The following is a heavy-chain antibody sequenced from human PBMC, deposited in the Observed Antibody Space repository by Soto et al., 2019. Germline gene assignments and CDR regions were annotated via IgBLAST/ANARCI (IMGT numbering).Heavy chain of an antibody. CDR2: IIPIFGTA. V-gene: IGHV1-69*13. CDR3: ARDLTRITIFGVVRKGMDV. CDR1: GGTFSSYA. J-gene: IGHJ6*02. D-gene: IGHD3-3*01. Sequence: GASVKVSCRASGGTFSSYAISWVRQAPGQGLEWMGGIIPIFGTANYAQKFQGRVTITADESTSTAYMELSSLRSEDTAVYYCARDLTRITIFGVVRKGMDVWGQGTTVTVSS.